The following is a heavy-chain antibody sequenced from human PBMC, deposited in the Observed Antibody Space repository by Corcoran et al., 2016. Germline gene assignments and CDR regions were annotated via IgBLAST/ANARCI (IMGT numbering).Heavy chain of an antibody. CDR3: ARGRLPRCPSNHYYYDSSGYFLFDY. CDR1: GYTFTSYG. D-gene: IGHD3-22*01. Sequence: QVQLVQSGAEVKKPGASVKVSCKASGYTFTSYGISWVRQAPGQGLEWMGWISAYNGNTNYAQKLQGRVTMTTDTSTSTAYMELRSLRSDDTAVYYCARGRLPRCPSNHYYYDSSGYFLFDYWGQGTLVTVSS. J-gene: IGHJ4*02. V-gene: IGHV1-18*01. CDR2: ISAYNGNT.